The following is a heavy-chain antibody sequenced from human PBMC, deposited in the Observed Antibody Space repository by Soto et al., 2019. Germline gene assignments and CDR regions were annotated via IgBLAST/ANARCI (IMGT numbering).Heavy chain of an antibody. Sequence: PGGSLRLSCAASGFTFISDAMSWVLQAPGKGLEWVSAISGSGGSTYYAGSVKGRFTISRDNSKNTLYLQMSSLRAEDTAVYYCAKGGSQWLANFDYWGQGTLVTVSS. J-gene: IGHJ4*02. CDR3: AKGGSQWLANFDY. CDR2: ISGSGGST. V-gene: IGHV3-23*01. D-gene: IGHD6-19*01. CDR1: GFTFISDA.